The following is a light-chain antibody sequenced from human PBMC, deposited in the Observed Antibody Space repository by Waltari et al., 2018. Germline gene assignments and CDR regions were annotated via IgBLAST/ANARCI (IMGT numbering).Light chain of an antibody. J-gene: IGLJ2*01. CDR2: NDA. Sequence: VLTQPPSVSVAPGKTATISCGGSKSSLRCVPWYRQRPGQAPVLVVYNDADRPSGIPERLSGSNSGNTATLAISRVEAEDEADYYCQVWDRDRDTMIFGGGTKLTVL. CDR3: QVWDRDRDTMI. V-gene: IGLV3-21*03. CDR1: KSSLRC.